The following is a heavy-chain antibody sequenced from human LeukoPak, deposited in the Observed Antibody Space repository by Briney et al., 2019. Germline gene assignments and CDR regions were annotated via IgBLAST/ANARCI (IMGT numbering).Heavy chain of an antibody. CDR2: ITQSGST. Sequence: SETLSLTCAVYGASLSNYYWSWIRQPPGKGLEWIGEITQSGSTNYNPSLKSRVTISVDTSKNQFSLKLSSVTAADTAVYYCARGVGRHYYDSSGRYYFDYWGQGTLVTVSS. CDR3: ARGVGRHYYDSSGRYYFDY. CDR1: GASLSNYY. J-gene: IGHJ4*02. D-gene: IGHD3-22*01. V-gene: IGHV4-34*01.